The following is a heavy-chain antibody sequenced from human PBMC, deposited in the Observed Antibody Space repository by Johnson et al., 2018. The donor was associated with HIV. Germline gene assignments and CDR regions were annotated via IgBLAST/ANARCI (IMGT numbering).Heavy chain of an antibody. J-gene: IGHJ3*02. CDR3: ARDGEWELSHSAFYI. CDR1: GFTFDEYA. D-gene: IGHD1-26*01. V-gene: IGHV3-43D*03. Sequence: EVQLVESGGVVVQPGGSLRLSCAASGFTFDEYAMHWVRQAPGKGLEWVSLISWDGSSTYHADSVKGRFTISRDNSNNTLYLQMNSLRAEDTAVYYCARDGEWELSHSAFYIWGQGTMVTVSS. CDR2: ISWDGSST.